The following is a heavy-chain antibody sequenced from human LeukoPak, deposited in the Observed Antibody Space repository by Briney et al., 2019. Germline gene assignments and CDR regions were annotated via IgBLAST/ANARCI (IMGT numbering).Heavy chain of an antibody. CDR3: ARVEVAGTLKYYFDY. V-gene: IGHV3-30*02. J-gene: IGHJ4*02. Sequence: GGSLRLSCAASGFTFSSYGMHWVRQAPGKGLEWVAFIRYDGSNKYYADSVKGRFTISRDNAKNSLYLQMNSLRAEDTAVYYCARVEVAGTLKYYFDYWGQGTLVTVSS. CDR2: IRYDGSNK. D-gene: IGHD6-19*01. CDR1: GFTFSSYG.